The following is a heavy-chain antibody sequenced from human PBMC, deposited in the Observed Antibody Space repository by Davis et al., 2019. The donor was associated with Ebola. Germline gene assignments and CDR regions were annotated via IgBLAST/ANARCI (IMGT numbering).Heavy chain of an antibody. J-gene: IGHJ4*02. Sequence: GESLKISCAASGFTFSDSAMPWVRQASGKALDWFGRIRSKANSYATAYAASVKGRFTISRDDSKNTAYLQMNSLKTEDTAVYYCTFLYSSGSNYWGQGTLVTVSS. V-gene: IGHV3-73*01. CDR2: IRSKANSYAT. D-gene: IGHD6-19*01. CDR1: GFTFSDSA. CDR3: TFLYSSGSNY.